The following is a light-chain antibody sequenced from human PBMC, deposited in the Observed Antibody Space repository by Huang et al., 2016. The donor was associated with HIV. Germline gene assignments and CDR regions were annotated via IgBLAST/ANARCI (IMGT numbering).Light chain of an antibody. J-gene: IGKJ2*01. CDR2: AAS. Sequence: DIQMTQSPSSLSASVGDRVTITCRATQSISSYLNWYQQKPGKASKLLIYAASSLQRGVRSNLSGSGSETDVTLTISSLQPAYCATYYCQQSYSTPQTFGQRTKLEI. CDR1: QSISSY. V-gene: IGKV1-39*01. CDR3: QQSYSTPQT.